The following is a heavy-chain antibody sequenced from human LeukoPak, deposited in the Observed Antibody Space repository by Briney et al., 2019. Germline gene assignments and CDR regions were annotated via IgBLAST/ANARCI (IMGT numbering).Heavy chain of an antibody. V-gene: IGHV4-39*07. Sequence: PSETLSLTCTVSGGSISSSSYYWGWIRQPPGKGLEWIGSIYYSGITYYNPSLKSRVTISVDTSKNQFSLKLSSVTAADTAVYYCARVSPPVAPRDRIAAAGHLDYWGQGTLVTVSS. CDR3: ARVSPPVAPRDRIAAAGHLDY. CDR1: GGSISSSSYY. J-gene: IGHJ4*02. D-gene: IGHD6-13*01. CDR2: IYYSGIT.